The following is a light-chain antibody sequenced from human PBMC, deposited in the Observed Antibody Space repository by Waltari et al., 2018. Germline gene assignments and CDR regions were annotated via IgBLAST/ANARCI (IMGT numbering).Light chain of an antibody. CDR2: RNN. CDR3: ASWDDSHYV. Sequence: QSVLTQPPSASATPGQRVIISCSGSRSNLGCNYLYWYQQLPGTAPKRLIYRNNERPSGVSDRFSASKSGTSASLVISGLRSEDEAVYYCASWDDSHYVFGPGTTVTVL. J-gene: IGLJ1*01. V-gene: IGLV1-47*01. CDR1: RSNLGCNY.